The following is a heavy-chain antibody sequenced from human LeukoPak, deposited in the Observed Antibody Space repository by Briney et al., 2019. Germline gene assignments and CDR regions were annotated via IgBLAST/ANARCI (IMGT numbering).Heavy chain of an antibody. CDR2: ISAYNGNT. V-gene: IGHV1-18*01. CDR1: GYTFTSYG. CDR3: ARAPIPGSSWDP. Sequence: ASVKVSCKASGYTFTSYGISWVRQAHGQGLEWMGWISAYNGNTNYAQKLQGRVTMTTDTSTSTAYMELRSLRSDDTAVYYCARAPIPGSSWDPWGPGTLVTVSS. D-gene: IGHD6-13*01. J-gene: IGHJ5*02.